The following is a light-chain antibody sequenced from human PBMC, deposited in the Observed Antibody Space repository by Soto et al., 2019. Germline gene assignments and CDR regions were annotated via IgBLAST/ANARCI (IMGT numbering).Light chain of an antibody. J-gene: IGKJ4*01. V-gene: IGKV1-39*01. CDR1: QSISSY. CDR3: QQSYSIFT. CDR2: AAS. Sequence: DIQMTQSPSSLSASVGDRVTITCRASQSISSYLNWYQQKPGKAPKLLIYAASSLQSGVPSRFSGSGSGTDCTLTISSLQPEDFATYYCQQSYSIFTFGGGTKVEIK.